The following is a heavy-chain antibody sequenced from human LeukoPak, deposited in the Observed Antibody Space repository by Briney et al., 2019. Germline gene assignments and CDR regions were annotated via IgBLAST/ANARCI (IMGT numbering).Heavy chain of an antibody. V-gene: IGHV3-73*01. Sequence: GGSLRLSCAASGFTFSGSAMHWVRQASGKGLEWVGRIRSKANSYATAYAASVKGRFTISRDDSKNTAYLQMNSLKTEDTAVYYCTTEREDYDFWSGYRLPFDPWGQGTLVTVSS. J-gene: IGHJ5*02. CDR3: TTEREDYDFWSGYRLPFDP. CDR1: GFTFSGSA. D-gene: IGHD3-3*01. CDR2: IRSKANSYAT.